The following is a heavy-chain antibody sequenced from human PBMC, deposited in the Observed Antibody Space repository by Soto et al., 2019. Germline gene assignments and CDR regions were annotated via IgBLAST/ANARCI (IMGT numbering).Heavy chain of an antibody. CDR3: ARLPWADYGGIFDP. D-gene: IGHD4-17*01. J-gene: IGHJ5*02. V-gene: IGHV4-4*02. Sequence: SETLSLTCAVSGGSISSSNWWSWVRQPPGKGLEWIGEIYHSGSTNYNPSLKSRDTISVDTSKNQFSLKLYSVTTADTAMYYCARLPWADYGGIFDPWGQGTLVTVS. CDR2: IYHSGST. CDR1: GGSISSSNW.